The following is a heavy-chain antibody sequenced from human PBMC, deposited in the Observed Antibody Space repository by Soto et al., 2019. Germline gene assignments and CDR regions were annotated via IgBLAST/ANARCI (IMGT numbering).Heavy chain of an antibody. Sequence: QVQLQESGPGLVKPSETLSLTCTVSGDSIKHYYWNWIRQPPGKGLEWIGYIYYSGDTNYNPSLKSRVTISKNQFSLKLTSVTAADTAVYYCVRGETKAHFDSWGQGILVTVSS. CDR2: IYYSGDT. CDR3: VRGETKAHFDS. V-gene: IGHV4-59*01. CDR1: GDSIKHYY. J-gene: IGHJ4*02. D-gene: IGHD3-16*01.